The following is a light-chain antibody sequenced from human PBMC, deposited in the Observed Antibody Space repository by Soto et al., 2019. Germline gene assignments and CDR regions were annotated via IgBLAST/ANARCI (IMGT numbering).Light chain of an antibody. V-gene: IGKV3-20*01. CDR2: GAS. CDR1: QSVRNNY. CDR3: QQFGAYPLT. J-gene: IGKJ4*01. Sequence: EIVLTQSPATLSLSPGERATLSCRASQSVRNNYLAWYQQKPGQAPRFLIYGASTRATGIPDRFSGGGSGTDFTLTISSLEPEDFAVYYCQQFGAYPLTFGGGTKVDIK.